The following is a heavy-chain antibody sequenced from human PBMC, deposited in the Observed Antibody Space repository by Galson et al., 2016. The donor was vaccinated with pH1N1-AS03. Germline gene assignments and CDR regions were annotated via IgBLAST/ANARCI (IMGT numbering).Heavy chain of an antibody. CDR1: GYRFGTYW. Sequence: QSGAEVKKPGQSLRISCKASGYRFGTYWISWVRQLPGKGLEWMGRIDPRDSYTNYNPSFEGHVTISSDTSISTVYLQWSSRKPSETAIYYCARHDVTAGADHWGQGTLVTVSS. D-gene: IGHD5-18*01. CDR3: ARHDVTAGADH. CDR2: IDPRDSYT. V-gene: IGHV5-10-1*01. J-gene: IGHJ4*02.